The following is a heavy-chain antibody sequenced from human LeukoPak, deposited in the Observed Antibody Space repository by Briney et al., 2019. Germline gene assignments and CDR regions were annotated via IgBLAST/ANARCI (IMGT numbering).Heavy chain of an antibody. Sequence: SVKVSCKASGGTFSNYAISWVRQAPGQGLEWMGGIIPLFGSADYAQKFQGRVTFTADESTSTAYMELSSLRPEDTAVYYCARDLVGSAISYSSGAWDYWGQGTLVTVSS. CDR3: ARDLVGSAISYSSGAWDY. CDR1: GGTFSNYA. D-gene: IGHD3-10*01. V-gene: IGHV1-69*13. J-gene: IGHJ4*02. CDR2: IIPLFGSA.